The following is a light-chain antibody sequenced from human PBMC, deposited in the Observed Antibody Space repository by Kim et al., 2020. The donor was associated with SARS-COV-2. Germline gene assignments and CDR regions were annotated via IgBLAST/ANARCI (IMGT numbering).Light chain of an antibody. CDR2: RNN. J-gene: IGLJ3*02. CDR1: DNNLGNEG. V-gene: IGLV10-54*01. Sequence: RPPATLACTGNDNNLGNEGAAWLQQHQGHPPRIVSYRNNNRPSGISGRLSASKSGNTASLTITGLQAEDEADYYCSAWDSSLSAWVFGGGTQLTVL. CDR3: SAWDSSLSAWV.